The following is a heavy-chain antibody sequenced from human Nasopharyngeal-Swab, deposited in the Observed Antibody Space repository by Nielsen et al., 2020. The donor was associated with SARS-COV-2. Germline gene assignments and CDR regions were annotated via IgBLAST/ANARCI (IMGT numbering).Heavy chain of an antibody. V-gene: IGHV1-46*01. Sequence: ASGKVASKASGYTCTSYNKNWERQAPGKGLEWMAVINRGGGSTRFAQKFRDRVTLTRDTSTSTVFMELSSLRSEDTALYYCARDNREWASDIWGQGTMVTVSS. CDR2: INRGGGST. J-gene: IGHJ3*02. CDR1: GYTCTSYN. D-gene: IGHD1-14*01. CDR3: ARDNREWASDI.